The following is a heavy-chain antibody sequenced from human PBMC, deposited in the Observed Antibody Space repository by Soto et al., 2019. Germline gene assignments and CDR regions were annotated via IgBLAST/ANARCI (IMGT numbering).Heavy chain of an antibody. CDR1: GGSFSGYY. D-gene: IGHD6-13*01. J-gene: IGHJ6*02. Sequence: SETLSLTCAVYGGSFSGYYWSWIRQPPGKGLEWIGEINHSGSTNYNPSLKSRVTISVDTSKNQFSLKLSSVTAADTAVYYCARGQQLVLWRYYYYGMDVWGQGTTVT. CDR2: INHSGST. V-gene: IGHV4-34*01. CDR3: ARGQQLVLWRYYYYGMDV.